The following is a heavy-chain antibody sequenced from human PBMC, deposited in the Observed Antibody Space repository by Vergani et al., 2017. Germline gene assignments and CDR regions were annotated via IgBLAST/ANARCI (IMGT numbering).Heavy chain of an antibody. CDR3: VKSHDFSSLYSSYNWFDP. CDR1: GYSITNYW. D-gene: IGHD3-3*01. Sequence: EVQLVQSGAEVKKPGESLRISCQGSGYSITNYWIAWVRQRPGKGLEWMGIIYAGDSDVRYSPSFQGQVTMSVDKSLSTAYLQWSSLKASDTATYHCVKSHDFSSLYSSYNWFDPWRQGTQVTVSS. J-gene: IGHJ5*02. CDR2: IYAGDSDV. V-gene: IGHV5-51*01.